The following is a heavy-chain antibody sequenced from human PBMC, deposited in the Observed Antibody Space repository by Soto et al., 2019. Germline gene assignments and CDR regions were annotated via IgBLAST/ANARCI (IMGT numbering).Heavy chain of an antibody. Sequence: GWHLRLSCAVSVFTFSSYGLHWFREAPVNVLEWVAFIWYDGSNKYYADSVKGRLNISRDNSKNTLYLQMNSLRAEDTPVYYCPRDAAGVRGGHYYYYGMDVWGQGTTLTVSS. D-gene: IGHD3-10*01. CDR1: VFTFSSYG. J-gene: IGHJ6*02. CDR2: IWYDGSNK. CDR3: PRDAAGVRGGHYYYYGMDV. V-gene: IGHV3-33*01.